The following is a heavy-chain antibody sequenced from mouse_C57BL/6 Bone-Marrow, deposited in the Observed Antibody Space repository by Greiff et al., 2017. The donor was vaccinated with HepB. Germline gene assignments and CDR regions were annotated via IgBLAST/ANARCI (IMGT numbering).Heavy chain of an antibody. J-gene: IGHJ3*01. D-gene: IGHD2-2*01. Sequence: EVKLMESGGGLVKPGGSLNLSCAASGFTFSSYALSWVLQTPEKSLEWVATISDGGSYTYYPDNVKGRFTISRENTKNNLYLHMSHLKAEDTAMYYCARVVYGYDLFADWGQGTLVTGSA. CDR2: ISDGGSYT. V-gene: IGHV5-4*03. CDR3: ARVVYGYDLFAD. CDR1: GFTFSSYA.